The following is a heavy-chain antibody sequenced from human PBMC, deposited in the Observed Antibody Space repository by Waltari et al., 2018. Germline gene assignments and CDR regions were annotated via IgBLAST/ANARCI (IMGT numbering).Heavy chain of an antibody. D-gene: IGHD1-26*01. CDR1: GGSSSGYY. CDR3: ARGRRRGGANYYYYYMDV. CDR2: INHSGSN. V-gene: IGHV4-34*01. Sequence: QVQLQQWGAGLLKPPETPSLTRAVYGGSSSGYYWTWIRQPAGRGLEWIGEINHSGSNNYNPSLKSRVTISVDTAKIQFSLKLSSVTAADTAVYYCARGRRRGGANYYYYYMDVWGKGTTVTVSS. J-gene: IGHJ6*03.